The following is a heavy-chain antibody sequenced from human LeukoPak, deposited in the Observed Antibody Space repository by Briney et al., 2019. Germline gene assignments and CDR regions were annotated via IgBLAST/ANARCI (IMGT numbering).Heavy chain of an antibody. CDR3: ARDSTYYYASGSSGPHYFDY. D-gene: IGHD3-10*01. CDR2: ISNDGGNT. Sequence: GGSLRLSCAASRFTFSNYAMHWVRQAPGKGLEWVAVISNDGGNTYYADSVKGRFTISRDNSKNTLYLQLNSLRAEDTSVYYCARDSTYYYASGSSGPHYFDYWGQGTLVTVSS. CDR1: RFTFSNYA. J-gene: IGHJ4*02. V-gene: IGHV3-30*01.